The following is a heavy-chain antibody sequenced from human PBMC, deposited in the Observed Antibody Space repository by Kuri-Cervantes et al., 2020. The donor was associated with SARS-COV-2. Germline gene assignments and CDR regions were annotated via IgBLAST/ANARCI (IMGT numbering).Heavy chain of an antibody. CDR3: ARLVRYCSSTSCYGGADY. CDR1: GYSFTSYW. D-gene: IGHD2-2*01. J-gene: IGHJ4*02. CDR2: IYTGDSDT. V-gene: IGHV5-51*01. Sequence: KVSCKGSGYSFTSYWIGWVRQMPGKGLEWMGIIYTGDSDTRYSPSFQGHVTISADKSISTAYLQWSSLKASDTAMYYCARLVRYCSSTSCYGGADYWGQGTLVTVSS.